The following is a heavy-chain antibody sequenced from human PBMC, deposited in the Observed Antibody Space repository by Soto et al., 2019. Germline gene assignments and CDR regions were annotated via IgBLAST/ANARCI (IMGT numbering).Heavy chain of an antibody. V-gene: IGHV4-59*01. D-gene: IGHD3-22*01. CDR1: GGAISSYY. Sequence: PSETLSLTCTVSGGAISSYYWSWIRQSPGERLEWIGYINYSGSTNYNPSLKSRVTISLDRPNNQFLMRVSSVSVADATVYYCGRGDYEDSRTYYRSEYFIDYWGQVALVTVSS. CDR3: GRGDYEDSRTYYRSEYFIDY. CDR2: INYSGST. J-gene: IGHJ4*01.